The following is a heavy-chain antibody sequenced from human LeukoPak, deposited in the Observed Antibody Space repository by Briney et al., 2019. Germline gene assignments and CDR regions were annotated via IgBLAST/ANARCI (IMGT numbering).Heavy chain of an antibody. CDR3: ARGWLADSTVVTPYNY. CDR2: ITPMFGIA. D-gene: IGHD4-23*01. Sequence: SVKVSCKASGGTFSSHEISWVRQAPGQGLEWMGGITPMFGIAKYAQKFQGRVTISAVESMSTVHMELSSLRSEDTAKYYCARGWLADSTVVTPYNYWGQGTVVTVSS. V-gene: IGHV1-69*13. CDR1: GGTFSSHE. J-gene: IGHJ4*02.